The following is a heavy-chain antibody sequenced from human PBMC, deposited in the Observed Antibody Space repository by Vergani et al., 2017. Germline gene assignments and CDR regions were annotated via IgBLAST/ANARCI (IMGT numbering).Heavy chain of an antibody. Sequence: EVQLVESGGGLVKPGGSLRLSCAASGFTFSSYSMNWVRQAPGKGLEWASSISSSSSYRYYADSVKGRFTISRDNAKNSLYLQMNSLRAEDTAVYYCAREHXFDPWGQGTLVTVSS. J-gene: IGHJ5*02. V-gene: IGHV3-21*01. CDR2: ISSSSSYR. CDR3: AREHXFDP. CDR1: GFTFSSYS.